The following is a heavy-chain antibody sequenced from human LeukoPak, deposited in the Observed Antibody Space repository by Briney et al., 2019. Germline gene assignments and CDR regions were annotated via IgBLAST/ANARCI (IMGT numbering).Heavy chain of an antibody. CDR3: ARHNPRLYCGGDCLGAFDI. D-gene: IGHD2-21*01. CDR2: IYYSGST. Sequence: PSQTLSLTCTVSGGSISSSSYYWGWIRQPPGKGLEWIGSIYYSGSTYYNPSLKSRVTISVDTSKNQFSLKLSSVTAADTAVYYCARHNPRLYCGGDCLGAFDIWGQGTMVTVSS. CDR1: GGSISSSSYY. J-gene: IGHJ3*02. V-gene: IGHV4-39*01.